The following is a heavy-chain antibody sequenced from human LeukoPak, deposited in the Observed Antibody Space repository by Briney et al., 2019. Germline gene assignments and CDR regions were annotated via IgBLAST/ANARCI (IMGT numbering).Heavy chain of an antibody. CDR1: GFTFSRYS. CDR3: ARETMPPYTVAGHNQYYYYYYYMDV. CDR2: ISSGSSFM. Sequence: PGGSLRLSCAASGFTFSRYSMNWVRQAPGKGLEWVSSISSGSSFMYYADSVKGRFTISRDNAKNSLYLQMNSLRAKDTALYYCARETMPPYTVAGHNQYYYYYYYMDVWGKGTTVTVSS. D-gene: IGHD6-19*01. J-gene: IGHJ6*03. V-gene: IGHV3-21*01.